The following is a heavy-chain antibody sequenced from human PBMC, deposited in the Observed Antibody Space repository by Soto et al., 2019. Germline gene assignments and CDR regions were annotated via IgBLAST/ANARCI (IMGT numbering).Heavy chain of an antibody. J-gene: IGHJ3*02. CDR1: GFTFSDYY. CDR3: ASLPHIMITFGGVIPPSDAFDI. V-gene: IGHV3-11*06. D-gene: IGHD3-16*02. Sequence: QVQLVESGGGLVKPGGSLRLSCAASGFTFSDYYMSWIRQAPGKGLEWVSYISSSSSYTNYADSVKGRFTISRDNAKNSLYLQMNSLRAEDTAVYYCASLPHIMITFGGVIPPSDAFDIWGQGTMVTVSS. CDR2: ISSSSSYT.